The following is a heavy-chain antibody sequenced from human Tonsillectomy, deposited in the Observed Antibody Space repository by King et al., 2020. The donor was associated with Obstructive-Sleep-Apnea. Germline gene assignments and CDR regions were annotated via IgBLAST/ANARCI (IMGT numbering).Heavy chain of an antibody. V-gene: IGHV3-43D*03. Sequence: VQLVESGGVVVQPGGSLRLSCAASGFTFDDYAMHWVRQAPGKGLEWVSLISWDGGSTYYADSVKGRFTISRDNSKNSLYLQMNSLRAEDTALYYCAKDLVGTVRQPSGIDYWGQGTLVTVSS. J-gene: IGHJ4*02. CDR2: ISWDGGST. CDR3: AKDLVGTVRQPSGIDY. D-gene: IGHD4-17*01. CDR1: GFTFDDYA.